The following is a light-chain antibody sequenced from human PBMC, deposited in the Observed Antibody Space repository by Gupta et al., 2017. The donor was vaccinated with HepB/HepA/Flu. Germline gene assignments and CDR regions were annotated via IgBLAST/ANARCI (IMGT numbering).Light chain of an antibody. CDR3: QYYDSAVWT. CDR2: AAS. CDR1: QGISNY. Sequence: DIQMTPSPSSLSASVGDRVTITCRASQGISNYLAWYQQKPGKVPKLLIYAASTLESGIPARFTGSGSGTDFTLTISRLEPEDVAVYYCQYYDSAVWTFGEGTKVEI. V-gene: IGKV1-27*01. J-gene: IGKJ1*01.